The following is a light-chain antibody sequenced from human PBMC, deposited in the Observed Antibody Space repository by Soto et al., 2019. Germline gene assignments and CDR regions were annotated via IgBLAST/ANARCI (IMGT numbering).Light chain of an antibody. V-gene: IGLV7-43*01. CDR1: TGSVTSDYY. J-gene: IGLJ6*01. CDR2: STS. CDR3: LLYYCGGHV. Sequence: QSVVTQEPSLTVSPGETVTLTCPSNTGSVTSDYYPNWFHHKSAQAPQALINSTSNKHSWTPPRFSASLLEGKAALTLECVQREDEAEYYCLLYYCGGHVFGSGTKVTVL.